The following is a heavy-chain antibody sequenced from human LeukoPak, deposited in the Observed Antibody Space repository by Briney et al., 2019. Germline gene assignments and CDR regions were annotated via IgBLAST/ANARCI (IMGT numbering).Heavy chain of an antibody. CDR2: INSGSSDK. CDR1: GFTFSLYA. CDR3: ARDTYEPGLIDF. J-gene: IGHJ4*02. Sequence: PGGSLRLSCAASGFTFSLYAMNWVRQAPGKGLEWVSYINSGSSDKHYTESVRGRFTISRDNAKKTLYLQMNSPRAEDTAVYFCARDTYEPGLIDFWGQGTLVSVSS. D-gene: IGHD3-3*01. V-gene: IGHV3-21*05.